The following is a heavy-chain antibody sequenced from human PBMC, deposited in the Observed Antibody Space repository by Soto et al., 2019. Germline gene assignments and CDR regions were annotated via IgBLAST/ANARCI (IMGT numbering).Heavy chain of an antibody. CDR3: ARVTRLYCISTSCSPPYYFDY. CDR1: GGSFSGYY. J-gene: IGHJ4*02. V-gene: IGHV4-34*01. CDR2: INHSGST. D-gene: IGHD2-2*01. Sequence: QVQLQQWGAGLLKPSETLSLTCGVYGGSFSGYYWRWIREPPGRGRESIGEINHSGSTNYNPSRRSLVTVSVDTSMDHFSLELSSMTAADTAVYYCARVTRLYCISTSCSPPYYFDYWGQGTLVSVSS.